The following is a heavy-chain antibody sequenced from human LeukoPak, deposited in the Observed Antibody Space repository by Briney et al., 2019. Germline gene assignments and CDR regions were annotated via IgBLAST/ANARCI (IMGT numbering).Heavy chain of an antibody. Sequence: SETLSLTCTVSGGSISSYYWSWIRQPPGKGLEWIGYIYYSGSTNYNPSLKSRVTISVDTSKNQFSLKLSSVTAADTAVYYCARGGIAARRPSPGRYYMDVWGKGTTVTVSS. CDR3: ARGGIAARRPSPGRYYMDV. CDR2: IYYSGST. J-gene: IGHJ6*03. CDR1: GGSISSYY. V-gene: IGHV4-59*12. D-gene: IGHD6-6*01.